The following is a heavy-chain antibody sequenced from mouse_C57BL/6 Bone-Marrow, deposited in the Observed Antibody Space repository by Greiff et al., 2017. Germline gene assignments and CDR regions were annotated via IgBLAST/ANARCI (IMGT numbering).Heavy chain of an antibody. Sequence: QVQLQQPGAELVRPGSSVKLSCKASGYTFTSYWMHWVKQRPIQGLEWIGNIDPSDSETHYNQKFKDKATLTVDKSSSTAYMHLSSLTSEDSAVYYCARYYGSSYFDYWGQGTTLTVSS. CDR1: GYTFTSYW. CDR3: ARYYGSSYFDY. V-gene: IGHV1-52*01. D-gene: IGHD1-1*01. J-gene: IGHJ2*01. CDR2: IDPSDSET.